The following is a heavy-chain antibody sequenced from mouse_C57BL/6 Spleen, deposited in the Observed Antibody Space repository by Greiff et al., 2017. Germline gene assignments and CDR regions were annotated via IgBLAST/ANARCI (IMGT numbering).Heavy chain of an antibody. D-gene: IGHD2-1*01. Sequence: EADGGLVQPKGSLKLSCAASGFTFNTYAMHWVRQAPGKGLEWVARIRSKSSNYATYYADSVKDRFTISRDDSQSMLYLQMNNLKTEDTAMYYCVRDGDGNYVAWFAYWGQGTLVTVSA. CDR1: GFTFNTYA. CDR2: IRSKSSNYAT. CDR3: VRDGDGNYVAWFAY. V-gene: IGHV10-3*01. J-gene: IGHJ3*01.